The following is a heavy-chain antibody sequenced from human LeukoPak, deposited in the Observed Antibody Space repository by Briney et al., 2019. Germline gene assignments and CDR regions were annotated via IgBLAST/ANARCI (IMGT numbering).Heavy chain of an antibody. D-gene: IGHD3-10*01. Sequence: PGGSLRLSCAASGFTVSTNYMSWVRQAPGKGLEWVSVIYSGGGTYYADSVKGRFTISRDNSRNTLYLQMNSLRADDTAVYYCARDSPYYYGSGLWGQGTMVTVSS. V-gene: IGHV3-53*01. CDR3: ARDSPYYYGSGL. CDR1: GFTVSTNY. J-gene: IGHJ3*01. CDR2: IYSGGGT.